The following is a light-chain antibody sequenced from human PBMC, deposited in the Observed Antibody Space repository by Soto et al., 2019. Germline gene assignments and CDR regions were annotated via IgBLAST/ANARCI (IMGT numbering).Light chain of an antibody. CDR3: QQYASYPWT. CDR1: QSISSW. V-gene: IGKV1-5*03. J-gene: IGKJ1*01. Sequence: DIQMTQSPSTLSASVGDRVTTTCRASQSISSWLAWYQQKPGKAPHLLIYKASSLESGVPSRFSGSGSGTEFTLTISSLQPDDFATYYCQQYASYPWTFGQGTKVDIK. CDR2: KAS.